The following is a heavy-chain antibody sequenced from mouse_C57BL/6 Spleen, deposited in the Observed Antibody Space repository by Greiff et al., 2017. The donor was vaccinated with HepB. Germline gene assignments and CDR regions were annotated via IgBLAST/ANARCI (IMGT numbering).Heavy chain of an antibody. J-gene: IGHJ2*01. V-gene: IGHV8-12*01. CDR1: GFSLSTSGMG. CDR3: ARRAYYSKTFDY. D-gene: IGHD2-5*01. CDR2: IYWDDAK. Sequence: QVTLKVSGPGLLQSSQTLSLTCSSSGFSLSTSGMGVIWIRQPSGKGLEWLVHIYWDDAKRNNPFLKSRLTISKYTSRTQVFLKITSVDTADTATYYCARRAYYSKTFDYWGQGTTLTVSS.